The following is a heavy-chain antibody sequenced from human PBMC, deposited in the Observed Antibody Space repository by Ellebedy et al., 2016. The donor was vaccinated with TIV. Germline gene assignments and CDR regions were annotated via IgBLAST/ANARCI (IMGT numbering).Heavy chain of an antibody. CDR2: IKQDGSEK. CDR3: ARDWLTSSLDY. Sequence: GESLKISXAASGFTFSSYWMNWVRQAPGKGLEWVANIKQDGSEKYCVDSVKGRFTITRDNAKNSLYLQMNSLRAEDTAVYYCARDWLTSSLDYWGQGTLVTVSS. CDR1: GFTFSSYW. V-gene: IGHV3-7*01. J-gene: IGHJ4*02. D-gene: IGHD4/OR15-4a*01.